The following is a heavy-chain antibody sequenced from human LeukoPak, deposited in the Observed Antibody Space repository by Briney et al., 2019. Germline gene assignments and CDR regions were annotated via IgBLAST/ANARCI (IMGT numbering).Heavy chain of an antibody. CDR2: ISLSSGYI. J-gene: IGHJ4*02. V-gene: IGHV3-21*01. CDR3: ARDWRNYGGNSGLVY. D-gene: IGHD4-23*01. Sequence: GGSLRLSCAASGFTVSSHYMSWVRQAPGKGLEWVSSISLSSGYIYYADSVKGRFTTSRDNAKSSLSLQMNSLSAEDTAVYYCARDWRNYGGNSGLVYWGQGTLVTVSS. CDR1: GFTVSSHY.